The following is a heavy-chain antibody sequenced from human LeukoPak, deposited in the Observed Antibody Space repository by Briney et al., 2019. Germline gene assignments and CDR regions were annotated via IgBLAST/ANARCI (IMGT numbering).Heavy chain of an antibody. CDR1: GFTFSSYA. CDR2: ISGSGGST. CDR3: AKDPSDGYNENY. V-gene: IGHV3-23*01. Sequence: GGSLRLSCAASGFTFSSYAMSWVRQAPGKGLEWVSAISGSGGSTYYADSMKGRFTISRDNSKNTLYLQMNSLRAEDTAVYYCAKDPSDGYNENYWGQGTLVTVSS. D-gene: IGHD5-24*01. J-gene: IGHJ4*02.